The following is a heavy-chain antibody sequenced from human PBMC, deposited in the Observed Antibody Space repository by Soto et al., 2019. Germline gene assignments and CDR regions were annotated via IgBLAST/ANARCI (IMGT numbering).Heavy chain of an antibody. CDR2: ITVNVNT. D-gene: IGHD1-7*01. Sequence: QVQQLESGPGLVKPWDTLSLTCTVSGAYISDFSWSWIRQPAGKGLEWIGRITVNVNTQYNPSFRSRVTMSMDTSRNQFSLNLQSATAADTALYYCARESGENWTYEAHWGQGTLVTVSS. CDR3: ARESGENWTYEAH. V-gene: IGHV4-4*07. CDR1: GAYISDFS. J-gene: IGHJ1*01.